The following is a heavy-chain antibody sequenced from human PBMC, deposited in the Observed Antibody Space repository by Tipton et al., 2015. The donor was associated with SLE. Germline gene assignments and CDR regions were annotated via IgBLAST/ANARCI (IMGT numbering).Heavy chain of an antibody. V-gene: IGHV4-38-2*02. CDR2: INHSGST. Sequence: TLSLTCTVSGYSISSGYYWSWIRQPPGMGLEWIGEINHSGSTNYNPSLKSRVTMSVDTSKKQFSVKLSSVTAADTAVYYCARGPYYDFWSGHYYYHMDVWGKGTTVTVS. D-gene: IGHD3-3*01. CDR1: GYSISSGYY. CDR3: ARGPYYDFWSGHYYYHMDV. J-gene: IGHJ6*03.